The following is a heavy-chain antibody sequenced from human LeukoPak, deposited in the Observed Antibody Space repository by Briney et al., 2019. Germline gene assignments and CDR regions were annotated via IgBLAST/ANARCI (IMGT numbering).Heavy chain of an antibody. CDR2: INPNSGGT. CDR1: GYTFTGYY. CDR3: ARLGLHGSGTYYFFDY. J-gene: IGHJ4*02. D-gene: IGHD3-10*01. V-gene: IGHV1-2*06. Sequence: ASVKVSCKASGYTFTGYYMHWVRQAPGQGLEWMGRINPNSGGTNYAQKFQGRVTVTSATSISTAYMELSRLTSGDTAVYFCARLGLHGSGTYYFFDYWGQGTLVTVSS.